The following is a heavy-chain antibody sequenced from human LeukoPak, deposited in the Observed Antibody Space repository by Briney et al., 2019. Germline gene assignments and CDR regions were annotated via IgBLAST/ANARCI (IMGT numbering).Heavy chain of an antibody. J-gene: IGHJ4*02. CDR2: IYYSGST. Sequence: SETLSLTCTVSGGSISSYYWSWIRQPPGKGLEWIGYIYYSGSTNYNPSLKSRVTISVDTSKNQFSLKLSSVTAADTAVYYCASLNYDSSGYYFDYWGQGTLVTVSS. D-gene: IGHD3-22*01. CDR1: GGSISSYY. CDR3: ASLNYDSSGYYFDY. V-gene: IGHV4-59*08.